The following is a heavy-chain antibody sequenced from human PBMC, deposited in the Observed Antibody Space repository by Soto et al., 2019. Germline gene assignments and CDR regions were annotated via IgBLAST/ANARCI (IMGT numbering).Heavy chain of an antibody. CDR2: IYYSGST. CDR1: GGSISSYY. D-gene: IGHD3-22*01. CDR3: ARHDDCDNSPCSTRRWFDP. Sequence: SETLSLTCTISGGSISSYYWSWLRQPPGKGLEWIGYIYYSGSTNYNPSLKSRVTISVDTSKNQFSLNLRSVTTADTAMYYCARHDDCDNSPCSTRRWFDPWGQGTLVTVSS. V-gene: IGHV4-59*08. J-gene: IGHJ5*02.